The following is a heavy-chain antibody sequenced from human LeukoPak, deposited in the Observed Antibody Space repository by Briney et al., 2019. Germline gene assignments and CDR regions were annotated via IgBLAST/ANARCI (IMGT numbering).Heavy chain of an antibody. Sequence: SETLSLTCTVSGGSISGHYWNWIRQSPEKGLEWIGYIYDSGTANYNPSLKSRVAISIDTSKNQFSLSLNSLTAADTAIYFCARKNFYPYWYFDVWGRGTLVTVPS. CDR3: ARKNFYPYWYFDV. CDR1: GGSISGHY. J-gene: IGHJ2*01. D-gene: IGHD3-3*01. CDR2: IYDSGTA. V-gene: IGHV4-59*08.